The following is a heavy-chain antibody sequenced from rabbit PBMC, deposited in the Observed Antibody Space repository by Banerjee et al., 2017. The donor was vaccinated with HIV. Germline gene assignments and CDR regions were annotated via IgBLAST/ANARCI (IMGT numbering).Heavy chain of an antibody. D-gene: IGHD4-2*01. V-gene: IGHV1S45*01. CDR2: IGTADGNT. CDR3: ARRADYAGGGNFNL. J-gene: IGHJ4*01. CDR1: GFSFSSSYY. Sequence: QEQLEESGGDLVKPEGSLTLTCTASGFSFSSSYYMCWVRQAPGKGLEWIGCIGTADGNTFYANWAKGRFTISKTPSTTVTLQMTSLTAADTATYFCARRADYAGGGNFNLWGPGTLVSVS.